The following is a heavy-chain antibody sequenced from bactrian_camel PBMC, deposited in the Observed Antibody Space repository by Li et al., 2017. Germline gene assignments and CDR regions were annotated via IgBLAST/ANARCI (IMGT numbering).Heavy chain of an antibody. V-gene: IGHV3S42*01. D-gene: IGHD6*01. CDR1: GLTVSRLC. CDR3: AAGKRRIGYGGDRDCEVYS. Sequence: QLVESGGGSVQAGESLRLSCAASGLTVSRLCMAWLRQAPGKEREQVAHIDVGGRTRYAESVEGRFTISQDNAKNTLYLQMNSLKPEDTAMYYCAAGKRRIGYGGDRDCEVYSWGQGTQVTVS. J-gene: IGHJ6*01. CDR2: IDVGGRT.